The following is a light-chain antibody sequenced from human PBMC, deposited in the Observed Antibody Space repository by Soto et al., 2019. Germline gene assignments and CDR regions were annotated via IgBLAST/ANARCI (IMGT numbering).Light chain of an antibody. CDR2: DAS. J-gene: IGKJ2*02. CDR3: QQYGGSPPST. V-gene: IGKV3-20*01. CDR1: QSVTSNY. Sequence: ESVLTQSPDTLSLSPVERATLSCRASQSVTSNYLAWYQQKPGQAPRLLISDASRRATGIPDRFSGGGSGTDFTLTISRLEPEDFAVYHCQQYGGSPPSTFGQGTRLEIK.